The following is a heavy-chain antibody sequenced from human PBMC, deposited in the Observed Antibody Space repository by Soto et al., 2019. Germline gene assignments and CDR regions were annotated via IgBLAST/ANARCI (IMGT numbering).Heavy chain of an antibody. CDR3: ARGKALWFGESWDLSGFDY. CDR1: GGTFSSYT. J-gene: IGHJ4*02. Sequence: SVKVSCKASGGTFSSYTISWVRQAPGQGLEWMGRIIPILGIANYAQKFQGRVTITADKSTSTAYMELSSLRSEDTAVYYCARGKALWFGESWDLSGFDYWGQGTLVTVSS. V-gene: IGHV1-69*02. D-gene: IGHD3-10*01. CDR2: IIPILGIA.